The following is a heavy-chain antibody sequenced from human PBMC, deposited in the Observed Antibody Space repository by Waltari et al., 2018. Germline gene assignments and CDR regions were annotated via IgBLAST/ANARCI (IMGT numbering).Heavy chain of an antibody. Sequence: QVQLQESGPGLVKPSETLSLTCTVSGGSISSYYWSWIRQPAGKGLEWIGRIYTSGSTNYNPSLKSRVTMSVDTSKNQFSLKLSSVTAADTAVYYCARRAPCISGGSCWEDAFDIWGQGTMVTVSS. CDR3: ARRAPCISGGSCWEDAFDI. J-gene: IGHJ3*02. CDR1: GGSISSYY. V-gene: IGHV4-4*07. D-gene: IGHD2-15*01. CDR2: IYTSGST.